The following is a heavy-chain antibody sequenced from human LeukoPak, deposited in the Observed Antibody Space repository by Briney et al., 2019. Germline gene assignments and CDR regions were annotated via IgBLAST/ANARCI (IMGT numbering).Heavy chain of an antibody. Sequence: GASVKVSCKASGYTFSSYGISWVRQAPGQGLEWMGWISAYNGNTNYAQKVQGRVTLTTETSTSTAYMELRSLRSDDTAVYYCARDRQLGSSGYYAAYWGQGTLVTVGS. V-gene: IGHV1-18*01. CDR3: ARDRQLGSSGYYAAY. CDR1: GYTFSSYG. J-gene: IGHJ4*02. CDR2: ISAYNGNT. D-gene: IGHD3-22*01.